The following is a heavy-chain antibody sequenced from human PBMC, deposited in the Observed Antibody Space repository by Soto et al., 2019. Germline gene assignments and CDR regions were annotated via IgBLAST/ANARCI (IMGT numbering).Heavy chain of an antibody. CDR1: GFSFDVYA. CDR2: ISWNSGTI. J-gene: IGHJ6*02. CDR3: AKSTGGTANGMGV. D-gene: IGHD2-8*02. V-gene: IGHV3-9*01. Sequence: EVQVVESGGGLIKPGRSRRLSCAASGFSFDVYAMHWVRKAPGKGLEWVTGISWNSGTIGYADSVKGRFTISRDNAKNSLYLQMNSLRAEDTALYYCAKSTGGTANGMGVWGQGTTVTVSS.